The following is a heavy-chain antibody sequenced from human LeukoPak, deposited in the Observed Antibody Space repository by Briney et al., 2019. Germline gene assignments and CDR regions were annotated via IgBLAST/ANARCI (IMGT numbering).Heavy chain of an antibody. Sequence: SETLSLTCTVSGGSISSSTSYWGWIRQPPGKGLEWIGSIYYSGSTHYNPSLKSRVTISVDTSKNQFSLKLSSVTAADTAVYYCATLSRVSVGYWGQGTLVTVSS. CDR3: ATLSRVSVGY. CDR2: IYYSGST. J-gene: IGHJ4*02. D-gene: IGHD6-13*01. V-gene: IGHV4-39*01. CDR1: GGSISSSTSY.